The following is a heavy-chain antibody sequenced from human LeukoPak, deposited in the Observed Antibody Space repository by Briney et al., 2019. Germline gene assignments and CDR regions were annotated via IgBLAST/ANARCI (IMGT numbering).Heavy chain of an antibody. CDR2: INPNSGGT. D-gene: IGHD3-3*01. CDR1: GYTFTSYG. J-gene: IGHJ6*02. V-gene: IGHV1-2*02. CDR3: ARDPFGVVIIKYYYYGMDV. Sequence: GASVKVSCKASGYTFTSYGISWVRQAPGQGLEWMGWINPNSGGTNYAQKFQGRVTMTRDTSISTAYMELSRLRSDDTAVYYCARDPFGVVIIKYYYYGMDVWGQGTTVTVSS.